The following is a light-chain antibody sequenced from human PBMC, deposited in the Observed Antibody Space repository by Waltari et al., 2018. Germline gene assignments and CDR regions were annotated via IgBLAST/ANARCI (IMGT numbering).Light chain of an antibody. J-gene: IGKJ4*01. CDR3: QQRLTWPPLT. CDR2: DTY. Sequence: TFLTQSPATLSLSPGDSATLSCSVSQSVRRYLAWCQQKPGQAPRLLIYDTYNRATGVPARFSGSGSGTDFTLTISSLEPEDFAVDYCQQRLTWPPLTFGGGTKVEMK. CDR1: QSVRRY. V-gene: IGKV3-11*01.